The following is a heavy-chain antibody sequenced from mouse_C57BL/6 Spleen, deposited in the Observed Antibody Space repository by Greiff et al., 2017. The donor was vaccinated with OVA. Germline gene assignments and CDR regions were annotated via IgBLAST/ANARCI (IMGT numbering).Heavy chain of an antibody. CDR2: IDPETGGT. J-gene: IGHJ1*03. Sequence: QVHVKQSGAELVRPGASVTLSCKASGYTFTDYEMHWVKQTPVHGLEWIGAIDPETGGTAYNQKFKGKAILTADKSSSTAYMELRSLTSEDSAVYYCNYYYGSSPWYFDVWGTGTTVTVSS. D-gene: IGHD1-1*01. CDR1: GYTFTDYE. V-gene: IGHV1-15*01. CDR3: NYYYGSSPWYFDV.